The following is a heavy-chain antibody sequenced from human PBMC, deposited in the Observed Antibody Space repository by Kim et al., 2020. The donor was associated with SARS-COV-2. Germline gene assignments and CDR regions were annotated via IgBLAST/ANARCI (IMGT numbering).Heavy chain of an antibody. D-gene: IGHD2-2*02. CDR3: AKGGGYCSSTSCYIFAFDI. J-gene: IGHJ3*02. V-gene: IGHV3-23*01. Sequence: GPFPISRDNAKNTLYLQMNSLRAEDTAVYYCAKGGGYCSSTSCYIFAFDIWGQGTMVTVSS.